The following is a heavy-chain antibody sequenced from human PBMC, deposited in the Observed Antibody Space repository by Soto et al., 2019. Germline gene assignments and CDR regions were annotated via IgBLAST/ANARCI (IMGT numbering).Heavy chain of an antibody. CDR3: AGFRSSTIFNY. CDR1: GGSISSSPSY. CDR2: IFYSGST. D-gene: IGHD1-26*01. Sequence: SETLSLTCSASGGSISSSPSYWAWIRQSPEKGLEWIGHIFYSGSTSYNPSLRSRVSMSADTSKNQFSLKLSSVTAADAAVYFCAGFRSSTIFNYWGQGALVTVSS. J-gene: IGHJ4*02. V-gene: IGHV4-39*01.